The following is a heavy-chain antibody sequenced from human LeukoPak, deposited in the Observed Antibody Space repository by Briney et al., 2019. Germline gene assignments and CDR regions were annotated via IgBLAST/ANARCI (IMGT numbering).Heavy chain of an antibody. J-gene: IGHJ5*02. CDR1: GGSIKNYY. Sequence: SETLSLTCSVSGGSIKNYYWSWIRQPPGKGLEWLGNIYFGGTTDYNSSLKSRLTISVDTFKNQLSLNLQSVTAADTATYYCARHRSDTGGKKGVNWFDPWGQATLVTVSS. V-gene: IGHV4-59*01. CDR2: IYFGGTT. CDR3: ARHRSDTGGKKGVNWFDP. D-gene: IGHD4-23*01.